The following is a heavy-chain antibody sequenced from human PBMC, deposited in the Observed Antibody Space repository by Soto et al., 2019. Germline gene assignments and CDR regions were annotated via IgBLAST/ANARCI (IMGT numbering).Heavy chain of an antibody. J-gene: IGHJ3*02. D-gene: IGHD1-26*01. V-gene: IGHV4-4*02. Sequence: QVQLQESGPGLVKPSGTLSLTCAVSGGSISSSNWWSWVRQPPGKGLEWIGEIYHSGSTNYNPSLKSRVTISVEKSKHQFSLKLSSVTAADTAVYYCASRMIKWEPRGAFDIWGQGTMVTVSS. CDR1: GGSISSSNW. CDR3: ASRMIKWEPRGAFDI. CDR2: IYHSGST.